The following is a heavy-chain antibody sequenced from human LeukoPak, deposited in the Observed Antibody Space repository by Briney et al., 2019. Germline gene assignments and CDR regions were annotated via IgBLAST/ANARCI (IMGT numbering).Heavy chain of an antibody. D-gene: IGHD1-14*01. J-gene: IGHJ4*02. CDR2: ISYSGGT. V-gene: IGHV4-59*01. Sequence: SETLSLTCTVSGDSISGYYWTWIRQAPEKGLEWLGHISYSGGTEYNPSLRSRVDISVDTSKNQFSLKMTSVTAADTAVYYCAKDQNPTKWGQGALVTISS. CDR3: AKDQNPTK. CDR1: GDSISGYY.